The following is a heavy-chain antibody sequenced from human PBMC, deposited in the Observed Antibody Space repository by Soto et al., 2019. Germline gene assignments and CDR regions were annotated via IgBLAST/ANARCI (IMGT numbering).Heavy chain of an antibody. V-gene: IGHV4-31*03. D-gene: IGHD5-12*01. J-gene: IGHJ4*02. Sequence: SETLSLTCTVSGGSISSGGYYWSWIRQHPGKGLEWIGYIYYSGSTYYNPSLKSRVTISVDTSKNQFSLKLSSVTAADTAVYYCARVVLRGYDLRYFDYWGQGTLVTVSS. CDR2: IYYSGST. CDR1: GGSISSGGYY. CDR3: ARVVLRGYDLRYFDY.